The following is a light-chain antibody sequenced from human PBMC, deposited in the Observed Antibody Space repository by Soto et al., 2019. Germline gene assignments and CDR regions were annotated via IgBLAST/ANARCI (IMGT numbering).Light chain of an antibody. V-gene: IGKV3-20*01. J-gene: IGKJ1*01. CDR3: NQYGTSTWT. CDR1: KSVTYSF. CDR2: GAS. Sequence: EIVLTQSPGTLSLSPGERATLSCRASKSVTYSFFAWYQQKPGQAPRLLIYGASSRATGIPDRFSGSGSGTDFTLTISRLEPEDFAVYYCNQYGTSTWTFGQGTKVEIK.